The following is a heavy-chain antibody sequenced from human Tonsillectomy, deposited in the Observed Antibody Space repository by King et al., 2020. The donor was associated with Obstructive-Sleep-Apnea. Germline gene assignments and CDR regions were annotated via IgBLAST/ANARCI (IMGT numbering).Heavy chain of an antibody. V-gene: IGHV3-30*02. CDR3: AKEVGSGWGDY. CDR2: IGYDGSKK. Sequence: VQLVESGGGVVQPGGSLRLSCAASGFTFSSYGMYWVRQAPGKGLEWVAYIGYDGSKKYHADSVKGRFTISRDNSKNTLSLQMNSLRGQDTAMYFCAKEVGSGWGDYWGQGTLVTVSS. J-gene: IGHJ4*02. CDR1: GFTFSSYG. D-gene: IGHD6-19*01.